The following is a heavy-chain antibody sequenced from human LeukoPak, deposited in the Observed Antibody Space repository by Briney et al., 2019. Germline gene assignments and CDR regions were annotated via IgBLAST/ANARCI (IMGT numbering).Heavy chain of an antibody. Sequence: ASVKVSCKASGGTCSSYAISWVRQAPGQGLEWMGGIIPIFGTANYAQKFQGRVTITTDESTSTAYMELSSLRSEDTAEYYCARGGIVGATTLPPNDYWGQGTLVTVSS. J-gene: IGHJ4*02. V-gene: IGHV1-69*05. CDR1: GGTCSSYA. D-gene: IGHD1-26*01. CDR2: IIPIFGTA. CDR3: ARGGIVGATTLPPNDY.